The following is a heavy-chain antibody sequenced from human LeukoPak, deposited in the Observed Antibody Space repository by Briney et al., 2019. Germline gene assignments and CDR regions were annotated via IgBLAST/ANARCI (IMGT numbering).Heavy chain of an antibody. CDR3: AKDRDCSGDSCRLPAEYFQH. V-gene: IGHV3-23*01. D-gene: IGHD2-15*01. Sequence: GGSLRLSCAASGFTFSSYAMSWVRQAPGKGLEWVSAISGSGGSTYYADSVKGRFTISRDKSKNTLYLQMNSLRVEDTAVYYCAKDRDCSGDSCRLPAEYFQHWGQGTLVTVSS. J-gene: IGHJ1*01. CDR1: GFTFSSYA. CDR2: ISGSGGST.